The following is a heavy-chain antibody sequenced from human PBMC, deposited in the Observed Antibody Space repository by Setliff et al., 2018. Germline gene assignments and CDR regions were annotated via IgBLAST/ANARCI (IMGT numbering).Heavy chain of an antibody. CDR1: GGSISSYY. J-gene: IGHJ4*02. CDR3: ARGEGCYDGICLYQFDF. CDR2: IYIGGSA. Sequence: PSETLSLTCTVSGGSISSYYWSWIRQPAGKGLEWIGHIYIGGSANYNPSLATRVTISLDTSKNEFSLKLNSVTAADTAVYYCARGEGCYDGICLYQFDFWGQGTPVTVSS. V-gene: IGHV4-4*07. D-gene: IGHD2-2*01.